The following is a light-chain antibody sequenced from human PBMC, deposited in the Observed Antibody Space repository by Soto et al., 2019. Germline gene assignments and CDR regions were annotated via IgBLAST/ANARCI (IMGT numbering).Light chain of an antibody. J-gene: IGKJ2*01. CDR2: WAS. Sequence: DIVMTQSPDSLAVSLGERDTINCKSSQSVLYSSNNKNYLAWYQQKPGQPPKLLIYWASTRESGVPDRFSGSGSGTDFTLTISRLQAEDVAVYYCQQYYSTLPYTFGQGNKLEIK. CDR3: QQYYSTLPYT. V-gene: IGKV4-1*01. CDR1: QSVLYSSNNKNY.